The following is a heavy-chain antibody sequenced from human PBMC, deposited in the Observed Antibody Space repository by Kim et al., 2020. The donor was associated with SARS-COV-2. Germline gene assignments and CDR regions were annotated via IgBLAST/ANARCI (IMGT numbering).Heavy chain of an antibody. CDR2: INHSGST. J-gene: IGHJ5*02. CDR3: ARWIAVAGTTPRGWFDP. Sequence: SETLSLTCAVYGGSFSGYYWSWIRQPPGKGLEWIGEINHSGSTNYNPSLKSRVTISVDTSKNQFSLKLSSVTAADTAVYYCARWIAVAGTTPRGWFDPWGQGTLVTVSS. V-gene: IGHV4-34*01. CDR1: GGSFSGYY. D-gene: IGHD6-19*01.